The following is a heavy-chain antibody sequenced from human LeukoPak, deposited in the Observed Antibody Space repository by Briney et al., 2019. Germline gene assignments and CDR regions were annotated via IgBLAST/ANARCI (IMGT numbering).Heavy chain of an antibody. J-gene: IGHJ5*02. D-gene: IGHD1-26*01. CDR1: GFTFSSYA. CDR3: ANNHGGGSNSPLNWFDP. Sequence: GGSLRLSCAASGFTFSSYAMSWVRQAPGKGLEWVSTISGSGGSTYYADSVRGRFTISRDNSKNTLYLQMNSLRAEDAALYYCANNHGGGSNSPLNWFDPWGQGTLVTVSS. V-gene: IGHV3-23*01. CDR2: ISGSGGST.